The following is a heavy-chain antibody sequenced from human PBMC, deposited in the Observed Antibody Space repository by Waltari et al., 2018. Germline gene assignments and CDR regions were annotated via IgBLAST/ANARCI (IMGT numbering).Heavy chain of an antibody. CDR2: IKQDGSEK. Sequence: EVQLVESGGGLVQPGGSLRLSCVASGFTFSSYWMNWVRQAPGKGREWGANIKQDGSEKSFVDSVKGRFTISRDNAKNSLFLQMNSLRAEDTAVYYCATSRTFDYWGQGTLVTVSS. J-gene: IGHJ4*02. V-gene: IGHV3-7*01. D-gene: IGHD2-2*01. CDR1: GFTFSSYW. CDR3: ATSRTFDY.